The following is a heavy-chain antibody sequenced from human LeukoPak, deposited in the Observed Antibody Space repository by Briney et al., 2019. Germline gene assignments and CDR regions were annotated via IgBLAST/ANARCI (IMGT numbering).Heavy chain of an antibody. V-gene: IGHV4-59*01. CDR2: IYYSGST. J-gene: IGHJ5*02. D-gene: IGHD4-17*01. Sequence: SETLSLTCTVSGGSISSYYWSWIRQPPGKGLEWIGYIYYSGSTNYNPSLKSRVTISVDTSKNQSSLKLSSVTAADTAVYYRARGPMTTVTSWFDPWGQGTLVTVSS. CDR1: GGSISSYY. CDR3: ARGPMTTVTSWFDP.